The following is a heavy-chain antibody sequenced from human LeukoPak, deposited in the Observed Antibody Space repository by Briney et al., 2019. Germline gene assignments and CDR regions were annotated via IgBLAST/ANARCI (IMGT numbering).Heavy chain of an antibody. J-gene: IGHJ4*02. V-gene: IGHV3-64*01. CDR1: GFTFSSYA. D-gene: IGHD3-10*01. CDR2: ISSNGGST. CDR3: ARVGYYGSGSYYAY. Sequence: QSGGSLRLSCAASGFTFSSYAMHWVRQAPGKGLEYVSAISSNGGSTYYANSVKGRFTISRDNSKNTLYLQMGSPRAEDMAVYYCARVGYYGSGSYYAYWGQGTLVTVSS.